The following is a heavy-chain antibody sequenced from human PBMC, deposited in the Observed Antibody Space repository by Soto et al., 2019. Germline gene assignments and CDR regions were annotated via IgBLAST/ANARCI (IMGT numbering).Heavy chain of an antibody. D-gene: IGHD6-13*01. CDR1: GGTFSSYA. CDR3: ARSIAAAVSRGFDP. J-gene: IGHJ5*02. CDR2: IIPIFGTA. Sequence: GASVKVSCKASGGTFSSYAISWVRQAPGQGLEWMGGIIPIFGTANYAQKFQGRVTITADESTSTAYMELSSLRSEDTAVYYCARSIAAAVSRGFDPWGQGTLVTVSS. V-gene: IGHV1-69*13.